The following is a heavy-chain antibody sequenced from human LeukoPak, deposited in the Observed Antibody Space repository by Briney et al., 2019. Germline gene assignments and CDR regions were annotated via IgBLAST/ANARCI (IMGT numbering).Heavy chain of an antibody. V-gene: IGHV4-59*01. CDR2: IYYSGST. Sequence: PSETLSLTCTVSGGSISSYYWSWIRQPAGKGLEWIGYIYYSGSTNYNPSLKSRVTISVDTSKNQFSLKLSSVSAADTAIYYCARVYCSSASCYAKGFDYWGQGTLVTVSS. CDR3: ARVYCSSASCYAKGFDY. D-gene: IGHD2-2*01. J-gene: IGHJ4*02. CDR1: GGSISSYY.